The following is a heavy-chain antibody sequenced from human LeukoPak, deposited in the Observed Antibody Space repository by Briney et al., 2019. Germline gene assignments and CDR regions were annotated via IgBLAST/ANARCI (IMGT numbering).Heavy chain of an antibody. Sequence: GGSLRLSCAASGFTVSSHCMSWVRQAPGKGLEWVSIIYIGGITWYADSMKGRIAISRDNSKNTLYLQMDSLRAEDTAVYSCARIYGDGWYADHWGQGTLVTVSS. V-gene: IGHV3-53*01. D-gene: IGHD6-19*01. CDR2: IYIGGIT. CDR3: ARIYGDGWYADH. CDR1: GFTVSSHC. J-gene: IGHJ4*02.